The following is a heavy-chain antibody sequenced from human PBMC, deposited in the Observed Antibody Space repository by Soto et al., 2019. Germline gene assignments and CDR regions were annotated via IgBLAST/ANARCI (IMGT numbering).Heavy chain of an antibody. CDR1: GFTFSIFA. D-gene: IGHD7-27*01. V-gene: IGHV3-23*01. CDR2: ISGSGGST. Sequence: GGSLRLSCAASGFTFSIFAMSCVRQSPGKGLEWVSTISGSGGSTYYADAVKGRFSISRDNSRGTLYLQMKSLRVEDTAIYYCAKEVSLGSTVDLGYWGQGTLVTVS. J-gene: IGHJ4*02. CDR3: AKEVSLGSTVDLGY.